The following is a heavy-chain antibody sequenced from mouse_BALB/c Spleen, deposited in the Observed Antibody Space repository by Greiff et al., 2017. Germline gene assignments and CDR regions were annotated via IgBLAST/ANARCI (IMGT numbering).Heavy chain of an antibody. D-gene: IGHD4-1*01. CDR2: ISYSGST. CDR3: AQTGHYYAMDY. V-gene: IGHV3-2*02. CDR1: GYSIPSDYA. Sequence: VQLQQSGPGLVQPSQSLSLTCTVTGYSIPSDYAWNWIRQFPGNKLEWMGYISYSGSTSYNPSLKSRISITRDTSKNQFFLQLNSVTTEDTATYYCAQTGHYYAMDYWGQGTSVTVSS. J-gene: IGHJ4*01.